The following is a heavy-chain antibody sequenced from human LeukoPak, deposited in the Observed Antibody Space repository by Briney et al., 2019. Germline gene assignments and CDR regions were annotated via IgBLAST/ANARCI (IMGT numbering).Heavy chain of an antibody. CDR1: GGSITSGSYY. CDR3: ARGEYYYDSSGSNAAEYFQH. J-gene: IGHJ1*01. CDR2: IYTSGST. D-gene: IGHD3-22*01. Sequence: SSETLSLTCTVSGGSITSGSYYWSWIRQPAGKGLEWIGRIYTSGSTNHNPSLKSRVTISLDTSKNQFSLKPSSVTAADTAVYYCARGEYYYDSSGSNAAEYFQHWGQGTLVTVSS. V-gene: IGHV4-61*02.